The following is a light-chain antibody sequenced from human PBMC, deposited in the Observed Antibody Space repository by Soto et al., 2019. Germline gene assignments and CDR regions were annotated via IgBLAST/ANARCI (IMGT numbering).Light chain of an antibody. CDR2: DAS. Sequence: DIQMTQSPSTLSASVGDRVTITCRASQRVSHWLAWYQQKPGKAPKILIYDASSLESGVPSKFRGSGSGTEFTLTISSLRPDDFATYYCQQYSSYLWTFGQGTKVDIK. CDR1: QRVSHW. J-gene: IGKJ1*01. V-gene: IGKV1-5*01. CDR3: QQYSSYLWT.